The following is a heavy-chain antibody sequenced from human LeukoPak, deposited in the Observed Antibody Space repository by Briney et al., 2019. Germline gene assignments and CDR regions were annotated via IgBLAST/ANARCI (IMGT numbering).Heavy chain of an antibody. D-gene: IGHD3-22*01. CDR3: ARDRFDDGSGYYYHYYYYMDV. Sequence: SETLSLTCTVSDDSITIYYWTWIRQPPGKGLEWIGSIYYSGSTYYNPSLKSRVTISVDTSKSQFSLKVSSVTAADTAVYYCARDRFDDGSGYYYHYYYYMDVWGKGTTVTVSS. V-gene: IGHV4-59*12. J-gene: IGHJ6*03. CDR1: DDSITIYY. CDR2: IYYSGST.